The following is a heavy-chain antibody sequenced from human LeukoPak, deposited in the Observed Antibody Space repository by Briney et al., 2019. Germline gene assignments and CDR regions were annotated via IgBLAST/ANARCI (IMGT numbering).Heavy chain of an antibody. Sequence: GGSLRLSCAAPGFAFSSYAMSWVRQAPGKGLEWVSAISGSGGSTYYADSVKGRFTISRDNSKNTLYLQMNSLRAEDTAVYYCAKDQGGNIVLMVYAISSGFDYWGQGTLVTVSS. CDR3: AKDQGGNIVLMVYAISSGFDY. J-gene: IGHJ4*02. D-gene: IGHD2-8*01. CDR1: GFAFSSYA. V-gene: IGHV3-23*01. CDR2: ISGSGGST.